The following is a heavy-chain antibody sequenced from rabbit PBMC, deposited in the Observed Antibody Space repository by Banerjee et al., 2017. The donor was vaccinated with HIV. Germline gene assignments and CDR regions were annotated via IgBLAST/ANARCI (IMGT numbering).Heavy chain of an antibody. V-gene: IGHV1S45*01. CDR1: GFSFSSNYY. J-gene: IGHJ4*01. Sequence: QEQLVESGGGLVKPEGSLTLTCTASGFSFSSNYYMCWVRQAPGKGLECIACIYTGSSGRTYYASWAKGRFTISKTSSTTVTLQVTSLTAADTATYFCARDRPGTTSGLNFNLWGPGTLVTVS. CDR2: IYTGSSGRT. D-gene: IGHD7-1*01. CDR3: ARDRPGTTSGLNFNL.